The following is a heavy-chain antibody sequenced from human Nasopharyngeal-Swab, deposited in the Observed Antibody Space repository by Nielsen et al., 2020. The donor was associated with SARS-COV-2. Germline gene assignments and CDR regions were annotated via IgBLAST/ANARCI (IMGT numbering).Heavy chain of an antibody. CDR2: ISAYNGNT. CDR3: ARDRIVGATSAFDP. J-gene: IGHJ5*02. D-gene: IGHD1-26*01. Sequence: WVRQAPGQGLEWMGWISAYNGNTDYAQKLQGRVTITADKSTSTAYMELSSLRSEDTAVYYCARDRIVGATSAFDPWGQGTLVTVSS. V-gene: IGHV1-18*01.